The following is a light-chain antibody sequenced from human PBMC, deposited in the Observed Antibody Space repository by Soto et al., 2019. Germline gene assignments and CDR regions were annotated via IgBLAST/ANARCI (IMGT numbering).Light chain of an antibody. V-gene: IGKV3-11*01. CDR3: QQRNTWPRT. J-gene: IGKJ2*01. Sequence: IALTQSQATLPLSPGRRATLSCRSSQSVSSYVVWYQQRPGQAPRLLIYEASNRATRIPAKFSGSGSGTDFTLTIRSPVPEHFGVNYCQQRNTWPRTVGHRTKREI. CDR2: EAS. CDR1: QSVSSY.